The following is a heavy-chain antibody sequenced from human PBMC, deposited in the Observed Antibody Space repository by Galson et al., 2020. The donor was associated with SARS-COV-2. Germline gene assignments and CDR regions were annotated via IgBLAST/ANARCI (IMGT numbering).Heavy chain of an antibody. D-gene: IGHD6-19*01. J-gene: IGHJ4*02. V-gene: IGHV1-24*01. Sequence: KISCKVSGYTLNELAMHWVRQTPGKGLEWMGGFDPEDGETIYAQKFQGRVTMTEDTSTDTAYMELSSLRSEDTAVYYCATAPYSSGWYRPDFDYWGQGTLVTVSS. CDR1: GYTLNELA. CDR2: FDPEDGET. CDR3: ATAPYSSGWYRPDFDY.